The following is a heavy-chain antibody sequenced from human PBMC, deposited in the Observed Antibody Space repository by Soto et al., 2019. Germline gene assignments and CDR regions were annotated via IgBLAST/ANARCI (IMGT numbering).Heavy chain of an antibody. V-gene: IGHV3-30*18. Sequence: PGGSLRLSCAASGFTFSSYGMHWVRQAPGKGLEWVAVISYDGSNKYYADSVKGRFTISRDNSKNKLYLQMNSLRAEDTAVYYCPKSYDFWSGYLLNWGQGTLVTVSS. CDR1: GFTFSSYG. CDR2: ISYDGSNK. D-gene: IGHD3-3*01. J-gene: IGHJ4*02. CDR3: PKSYDFWSGYLLN.